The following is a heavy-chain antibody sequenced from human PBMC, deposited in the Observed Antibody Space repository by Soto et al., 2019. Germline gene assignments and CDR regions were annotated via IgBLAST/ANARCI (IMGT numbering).Heavy chain of an antibody. CDR1: GGSISSSNG. CDR3: ASVRGGYYYAMDV. V-gene: IGHV4-4*02. CDR2: IYHSGST. Sequence: PLETQSLTSAVSGGSISSSNGWRRVRQPPGKGLEWIGEIYHSGSTNYNPSLKSRVTISVDKSKNQFSLKLSSVTAADTAVYYCASVRGGYYYAMDVWGQGTTVTVSS. D-gene: IGHD3-10*02. J-gene: IGHJ6*02.